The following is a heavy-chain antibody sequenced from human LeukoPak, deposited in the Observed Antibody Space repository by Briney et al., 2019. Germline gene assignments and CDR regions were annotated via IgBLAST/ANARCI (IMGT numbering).Heavy chain of an antibody. CDR2: IWYDRSNK. J-gene: IGHJ6*03. CDR1: GFTFNSYP. Sequence: GGSLRLSCAVSGFTFNSYPMHWVRQAPGKGLEWVAVIWYDRSNKYYPDSVRGRFTVSRDDSKNTLYLQMDSLRAEDTAVYCCARGSTGQYYYYYYMDVWGKGTTVTVSS. CDR3: ARGSTGQYYYYYYMDV. V-gene: IGHV3-33*01. D-gene: IGHD1-1*01.